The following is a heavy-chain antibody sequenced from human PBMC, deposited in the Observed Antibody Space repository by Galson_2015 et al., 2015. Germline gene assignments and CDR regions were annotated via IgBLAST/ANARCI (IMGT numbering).Heavy chain of an antibody. D-gene: IGHD4-17*01. CDR1: GFTFSSYG. CDR3: AKDLSDSHDDYGDPGDY. CDR2: ISYDGSNK. J-gene: IGHJ4*02. Sequence: SLRLSCAASGFTFSSYGMHWVRQAPGKGLEWVAVISYDGSNKYYAGSVKGRFTISRDNSKNTLYLQMNSLRAEDTAVYYCAKDLSDSHDDYGDPGDYWGQGTLVTVSS. V-gene: IGHV3-30*18.